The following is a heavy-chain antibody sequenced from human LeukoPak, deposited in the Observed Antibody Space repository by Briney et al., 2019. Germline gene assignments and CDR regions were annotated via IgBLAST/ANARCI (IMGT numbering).Heavy chain of an antibody. D-gene: IGHD6-25*01. CDR3: AKGSVGNADFAS. V-gene: IGHV3-23*01. J-gene: IGHJ4*02. Sequence: GGSLRPSWAALGFTFISFSMASVRQAPGKGLVWVSSIIVIGTTYFAVSVKGRFTISRDSFRGTLFLQMDSLRVEDTAVYFCAKGSVGNADFASWGQGALVTVSS. CDR2: IIVIGTT. CDR1: GFTFISFS.